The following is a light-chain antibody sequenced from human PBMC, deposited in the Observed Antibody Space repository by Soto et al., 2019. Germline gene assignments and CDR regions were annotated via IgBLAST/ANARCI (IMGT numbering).Light chain of an antibody. CDR1: QSVGSIY. CDR2: DAT. V-gene: IGKV3-15*01. CDR3: QQYNNWWT. J-gene: IGKJ1*01. Sequence: EIVLPQSPGTLSLSPGERATLSCRASQSVGSIYLAWYQQKPGQAPRLLIYDATTRATGIPARFSGSGSGTEFTLTISSLQSEDFAVYYCQQYNNWWTFGQGSKVDI.